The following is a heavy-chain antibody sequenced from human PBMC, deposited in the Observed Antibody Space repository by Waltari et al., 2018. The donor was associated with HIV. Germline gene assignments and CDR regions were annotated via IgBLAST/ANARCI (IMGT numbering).Heavy chain of an antibody. CDR2: MSTSGSS. Sequence: QVQLQESGPRLVKSSETLSLTCNVSGASLTTGNYFWTWIRQPAGKGLEWIGRMSTSGSSKYNPSLKSRVSISLDKSKNHFSLKVTAVTAADTAVYYWAREAAVYKYYRYCSDDDCYSRWFDPWGQGTLVTVSS. J-gene: IGHJ5*02. CDR3: AREAAVYKYYRYCSDDDCYSRWFDP. V-gene: IGHV4-61*02. CDR1: GASLTTGNYF. D-gene: IGHD2-15*01.